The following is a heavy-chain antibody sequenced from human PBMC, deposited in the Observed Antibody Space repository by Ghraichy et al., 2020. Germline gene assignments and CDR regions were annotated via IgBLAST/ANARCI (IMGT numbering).Heavy chain of an antibody. J-gene: IGHJ4*02. CDR3: AHRALHGDNSADFEY. Sequence: SFPPLFKPTHTLTLTFTFSLFSLSTSGVGVGWIRQPPGKALEWLALIYWNDDKRYSPSLKSRLTITKDTSKNQVVLTMTNMDPVDTATYYCAHRALHGDNSADFEYWRERSLVRVSS. CDR2: IYWNDDK. D-gene: IGHD4-23*01. CDR1: LFSLSTSGVG. V-gene: IGHV2-5*01.